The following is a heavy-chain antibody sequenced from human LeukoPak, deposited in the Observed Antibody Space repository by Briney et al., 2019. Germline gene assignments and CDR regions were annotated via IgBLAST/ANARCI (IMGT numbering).Heavy chain of an antibody. D-gene: IGHD5-18*01. CDR2: IYYSGST. Sequence: SETLSLTCTVSGGSISSSSYYWSWIRQPPGKGLEWIGYIYYSGSTNYNPSLKSRVTISVDTSKNQFSLKLSSVTAADTAVYYCARRRYSYGYDYWGQGTLVTVSS. V-gene: IGHV4-61*01. CDR1: GGSISSSSYY. CDR3: ARRRYSYGYDY. J-gene: IGHJ4*02.